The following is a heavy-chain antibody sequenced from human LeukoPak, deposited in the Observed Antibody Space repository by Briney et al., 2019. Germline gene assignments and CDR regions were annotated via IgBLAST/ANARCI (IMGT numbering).Heavy chain of an antibody. Sequence: GGTLRFSCSGSGFTLTNFAVHWQPHAPGNGLKGLAVISNDGKDKHVADSVNGRFSVSRDVSSDTLYLQMDSLRAEDTAVYFCAREGHSDLLTGYSPVEYYYYYMDVWGKGTTVTVSS. CDR2: ISNDGKDK. D-gene: IGHD3-9*01. J-gene: IGHJ6*03. CDR3: AREGHSDLLTGYSPVEYYYYYMDV. V-gene: IGHV3-30*04. CDR1: GFTLTNFA.